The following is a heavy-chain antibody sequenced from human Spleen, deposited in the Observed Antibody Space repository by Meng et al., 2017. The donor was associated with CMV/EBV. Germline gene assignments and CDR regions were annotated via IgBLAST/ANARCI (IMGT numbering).Heavy chain of an antibody. Sequence: GGSLRLSCAASGFTFSSYWMSWVRQAPGKGLEWVSAISGSGGSTYYADSVKGRFTISRDNSKNTLYLQMNSLRAEDTAVYYCAKDLSGSSWSGPIYYYYGMDVWGQGTTVTVSS. V-gene: IGHV3-23*01. CDR3: AKDLSGSSWSGPIYYYYGMDV. CDR1: GFTFSSYW. D-gene: IGHD6-13*01. J-gene: IGHJ6*02. CDR2: ISGSGGST.